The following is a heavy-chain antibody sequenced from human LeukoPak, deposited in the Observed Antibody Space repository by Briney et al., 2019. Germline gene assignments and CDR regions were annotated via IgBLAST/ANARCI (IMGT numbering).Heavy chain of an antibody. CDR2: INAGNGNT. Sequence: GASVKVSCKASGYTFTSYAMHWVRQAPGQRLEWMGWINAGNGNTKYSQKFQGRVTMTRDTSTSTVYMELSSLRSEDTAVYYCARGGLVGAIYDAFDIWGQGTMVTVSS. CDR3: ARGGLVGAIYDAFDI. CDR1: GYTFTSYA. D-gene: IGHD1-26*01. V-gene: IGHV1-3*01. J-gene: IGHJ3*02.